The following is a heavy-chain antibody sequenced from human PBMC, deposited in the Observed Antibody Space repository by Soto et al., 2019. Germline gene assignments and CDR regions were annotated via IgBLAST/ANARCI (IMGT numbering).Heavy chain of an antibody. J-gene: IGHJ6*03. CDR3: AKDWRYTYSSSIPQMSNYYYYYMDV. V-gene: IGHV3-23*01. D-gene: IGHD6-6*01. CDR1: GFTFSSYA. CDR2: ISGSGGST. Sequence: PGGSLRLSCAASGFTFSSYAMSWVRQAPGKGLEWVSAISGSGGSTYYADSVKGRFTISRDNSKNTLYLQMNSLRAEDTAVYYCAKDWRYTYSSSIPQMSNYYYYYMDVWGKGTTVPVSS.